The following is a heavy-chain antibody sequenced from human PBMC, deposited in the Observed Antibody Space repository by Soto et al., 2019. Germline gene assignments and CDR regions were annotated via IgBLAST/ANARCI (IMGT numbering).Heavy chain of an antibody. Sequence: GGSLRLSCAASGFTFSSYTMNWVRQAPGQGLEWVSSIGSSSTYIYYADSVRGRFTIARDNAKNSLYLQMNGLRAEDTAVYYCARGGVGAARGADFDYWGQGTLVTVSS. CDR2: IGSSSTYI. D-gene: IGHD6-13*01. J-gene: IGHJ4*02. V-gene: IGHV3-21*01. CDR1: GFTFSSYT. CDR3: ARGGVGAARGADFDY.